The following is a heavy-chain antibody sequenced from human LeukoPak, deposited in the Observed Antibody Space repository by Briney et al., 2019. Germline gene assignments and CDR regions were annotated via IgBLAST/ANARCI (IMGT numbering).Heavy chain of an antibody. CDR3: ARGVLGGYYGSGSYYRTGEYYYMDV. J-gene: IGHJ6*03. Sequence: ASVTVSYKASGGTFISYAISWVRQAPGQGLEWMGGIIPIFGKANYPQKFQGRVTITTDEFTSTAYMELSSLRSEDTAVYYCARGVLGGYYGSGSYYRTGEYYYMDVWGKGTAVTVSS. D-gene: IGHD3-10*01. CDR1: GGTFISYA. CDR2: IIPIFGKA. V-gene: IGHV1-69*05.